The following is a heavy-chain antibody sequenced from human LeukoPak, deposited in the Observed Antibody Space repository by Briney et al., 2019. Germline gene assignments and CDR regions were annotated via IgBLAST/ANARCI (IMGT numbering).Heavy chain of an antibody. Sequence: GGSLRLSCAASGFTFSSYEMNWVRQAPGKGLEWVSYISSSGSTIYYADSVKGRFTISRDNAKNSLYLQMNSLRAEDTAVYYCASSGREWELLLRDNYYYYMDVWGKGTTVTISS. J-gene: IGHJ6*03. CDR2: ISSSGSTI. D-gene: IGHD1-26*01. V-gene: IGHV3-48*03. CDR1: GFTFSSYE. CDR3: ASSGREWELLLRDNYYYYMDV.